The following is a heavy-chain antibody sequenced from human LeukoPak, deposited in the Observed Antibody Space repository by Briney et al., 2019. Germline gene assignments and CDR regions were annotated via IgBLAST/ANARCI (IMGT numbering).Heavy chain of an antibody. CDR3: ARDGDSSGYYYFDY. V-gene: IGHV4-34*01. CDR1: GGSFSGYY. CDR2: INHSGST. J-gene: IGHJ4*02. D-gene: IGHD3-22*01. Sequence: PSETLSLTCAVYGGSFSGYYWSWIRQPPGMGLEWIGEINHSGSTNYNPSLKSRVTISVDTSKNQFSLKLSSVTAADTAVYYCARDGDSSGYYYFDYWGQGTLVTVSS.